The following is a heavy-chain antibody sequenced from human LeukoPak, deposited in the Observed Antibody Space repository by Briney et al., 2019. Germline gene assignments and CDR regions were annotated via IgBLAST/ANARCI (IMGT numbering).Heavy chain of an antibody. CDR3: ATTLTGYSSGWYRT. CDR1: GYTFTSYG. D-gene: IGHD6-19*01. V-gene: IGHV1-18*01. J-gene: IGHJ5*02. Sequence: GASVKVSCKASGYTFTSYGISWVRQAPGQGLEWMGWISAYNGNTNYAQKLQGRVTMTTDTSTSTAYMELRSLRSDDTAVYYCATTLTGYSSGWYRTWGQGTLVTVSS. CDR2: ISAYNGNT.